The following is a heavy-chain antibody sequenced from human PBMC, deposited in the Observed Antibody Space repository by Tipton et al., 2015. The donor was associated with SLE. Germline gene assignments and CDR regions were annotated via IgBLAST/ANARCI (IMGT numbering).Heavy chain of an antibody. CDR2: ISYDGSDK. CDR1: GFTFSFYS. V-gene: IGHV3-30*04. D-gene: IGHD6-19*01. Sequence: RSLRLSCAASGFTFSFYSIHWVRQAPGKGLEWVAAISYDGSDKYYADSVKGRFTISRDNSKNTLYLQMNSLRAEDTAVYYCARARSVSSGWDWYFDFWGRGTLVTVSS. J-gene: IGHJ2*01. CDR3: ARARSVSSGWDWYFDF.